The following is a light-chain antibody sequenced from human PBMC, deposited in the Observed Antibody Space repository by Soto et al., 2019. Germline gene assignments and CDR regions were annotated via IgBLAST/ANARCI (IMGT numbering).Light chain of an antibody. CDR3: QQYDTSPGT. V-gene: IGKV3-20*01. Sequence: EIVLRHSPATLSVSPGERVTLSFRGSQSVDINLAWYQQKPGQAPRLLIYGASSRATGIPDRFSGSGSGTDFTLTVSRLEPEDFAVYYCQQYDTSPGTFGQGTKVDIK. CDR2: GAS. J-gene: IGKJ1*01. CDR1: QSVDIN.